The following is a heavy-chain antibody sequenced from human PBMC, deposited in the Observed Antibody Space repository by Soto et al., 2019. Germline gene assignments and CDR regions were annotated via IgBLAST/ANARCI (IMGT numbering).Heavy chain of an antibody. V-gene: IGHV1-18*01. J-gene: IGHJ5*02. D-gene: IGHD6-6*01. Sequence: QVQVVQSGTEVKKPGASVKVSCKASGYTFTNYGISWVRQAPGQGLEWMGWISAYNGNTNYAQIFKGRVTLTTDTSTTTAYMELRSLRSDDTAVYYCARGDSSSGLDPWGQGTLVTVSS. CDR2: ISAYNGNT. CDR3: ARGDSSSGLDP. CDR1: GYTFTNYG.